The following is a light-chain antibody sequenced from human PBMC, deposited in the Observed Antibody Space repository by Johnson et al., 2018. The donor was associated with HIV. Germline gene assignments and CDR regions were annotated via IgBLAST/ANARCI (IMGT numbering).Light chain of an antibody. J-gene: IGLJ1*01. CDR2: ENN. CDR1: NSNIGNNY. Sequence: QSVLTQPPSVSAAPGQKVTISCSGSNSNIGNNYVSWYQQVPGTAPKLLIYENNKRPSGIPDRFSGSKSGTSATLGITGLQTGDEADYHCATWDSSLSVYVFGTGTKVTVL. V-gene: IGLV1-51*02. CDR3: ATWDSSLSVYV.